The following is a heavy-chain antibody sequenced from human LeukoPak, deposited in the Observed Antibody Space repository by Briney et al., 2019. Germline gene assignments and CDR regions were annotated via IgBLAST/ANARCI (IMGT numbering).Heavy chain of an antibody. D-gene: IGHD3-16*02. V-gene: IGHV1-18*01. CDR2: ISAYNGNT. Sequence: ASVKVSCKASGYTFTSYGISWVRQAPGQGLEWMGWISAYNGNTNYAQKLKGRVTMTTDTSTSTAYMELRSLRSDDTAVYYCARDPFMITFGGVIVNDAFDIWGQGTMVTVSS. CDR1: GYTFTSYG. CDR3: ARDPFMITFGGVIVNDAFDI. J-gene: IGHJ3*02.